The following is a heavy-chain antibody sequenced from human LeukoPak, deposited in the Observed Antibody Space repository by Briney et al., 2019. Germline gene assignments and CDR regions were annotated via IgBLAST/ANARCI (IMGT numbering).Heavy chain of an antibody. CDR3: ARARIAAPLLDY. J-gene: IGHJ4*02. CDR1: GFTFSNYE. CDR2: ISDHGKSR. D-gene: IGHD6-13*01. V-gene: IGHV3-48*03. Sequence: SGGSLRLSCAASGFTFSNYEMNWVRQTPGKGLEWVSYISDHGKSRHYADSVKGRFTISRDNAKNSLYLQMNSLRVEDTAVYFCARARIAAPLLDYWGQGTLVTVSS.